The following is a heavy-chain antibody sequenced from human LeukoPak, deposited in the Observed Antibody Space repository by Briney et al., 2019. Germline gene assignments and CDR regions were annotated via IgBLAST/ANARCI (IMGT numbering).Heavy chain of an antibody. D-gene: IGHD3-22*01. CDR2: IYSGGST. CDR1: GFTFSSYE. V-gene: IGHV3-66*04. J-gene: IGHJ4*02. Sequence: GGSLRLSCVASGFTFSSYEMNWVRQAPGKGLEWVSVIYSGGSTYYADSVKGRFTISRDNSKNTLYLQMNSLRAEDTAVYYCARHYYDSSGYYTYYFDYWGQGTLVTVSS. CDR3: ARHYYDSSGYYTYYFDY.